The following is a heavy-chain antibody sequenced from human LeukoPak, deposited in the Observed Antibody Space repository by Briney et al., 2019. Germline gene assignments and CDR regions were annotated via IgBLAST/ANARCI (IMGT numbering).Heavy chain of an antibody. D-gene: IGHD1-26*01. Sequence: GGSLRLSCAASGFTFSSYAMSWVRQAPGEGLELVSAISGSGGSTYYADSVKGRFTISRDNSKNTLYLQMNSLRAEDTAVYYCAKDAAGATTFYDWFDPWGQGTLVTVSS. J-gene: IGHJ5*02. CDR2: ISGSGGST. V-gene: IGHV3-23*01. CDR3: AKDAAGATTFYDWFDP. CDR1: GFTFSSYA.